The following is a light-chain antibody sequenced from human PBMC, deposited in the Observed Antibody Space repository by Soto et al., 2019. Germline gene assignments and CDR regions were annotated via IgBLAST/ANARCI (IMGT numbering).Light chain of an antibody. V-gene: IGKV4-1*01. CDR2: WAF. CDR3: QRYYSAPWT. CDR1: QSGLHTSNNKNY. Sequence: DIVITQSPDSLTVSLGERATINCKSSQSGLHTSNNKNYLAWLQQKPGQPPRLLIYWAFTRGYGVPDRFSGSGCGSDFTLTIRRLQAEDVAVYSCQRYYSAPWTVGQGTRVEIK. J-gene: IGKJ1*01.